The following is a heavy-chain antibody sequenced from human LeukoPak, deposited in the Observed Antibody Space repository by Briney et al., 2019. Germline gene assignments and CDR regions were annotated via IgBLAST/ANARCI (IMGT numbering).Heavy chain of an antibody. CDR2: IIPIFGTA. J-gene: IGHJ4*02. Sequence: EASVKVSCEASGGTFSSYAISWVRQAPGQGLEWMGGIIPIFGTANYAQKFQGRVTITADESTSTAYMELSSLRSEDTAVYYCARASGSYYADGYWGQGTLVTVSS. D-gene: IGHD1-26*01. V-gene: IGHV1-69*13. CDR3: ARASGSYYADGY. CDR1: GGTFSSYA.